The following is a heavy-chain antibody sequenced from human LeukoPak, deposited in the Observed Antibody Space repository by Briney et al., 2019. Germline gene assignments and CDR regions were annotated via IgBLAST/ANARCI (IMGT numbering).Heavy chain of an antibody. D-gene: IGHD3-22*01. V-gene: IGHV5-51*01. J-gene: IGHJ3*02. CDR3: ARPRSYYDSSGYMISDAFDI. Sequence: GESLKISLKGSGYSFTSYWMGWVRQMPGKGLEWMGIIYPGDSDTRYSPSFQGQVTISADNSIRPAYPQWSSLNASDTAMYYCARPRSYYDSSGYMISDAFDIRGQGTMVTVSS. CDR1: GYSFTSYW. CDR2: IYPGDSDT.